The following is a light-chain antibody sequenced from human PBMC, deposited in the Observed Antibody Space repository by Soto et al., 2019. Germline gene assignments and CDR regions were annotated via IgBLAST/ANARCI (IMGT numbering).Light chain of an antibody. CDR2: DVF. J-gene: IGKJ1*01. CDR1: QSVGNY. V-gene: IGKV3-11*01. CDR3: LRRSAWHWT. Sequence: EIVLTQSPATLSLSPGERATLSCRASQSVGNYLAWYQQKPGQAPRLLIYDVFNRATGIPARLSGSGSGTDFTLTISSLEPEDFAVYYCLRRSAWHWTFGQGIKVEVK.